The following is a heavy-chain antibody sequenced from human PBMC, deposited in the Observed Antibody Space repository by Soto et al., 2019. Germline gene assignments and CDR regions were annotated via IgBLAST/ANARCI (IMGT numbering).Heavy chain of an antibody. CDR2: IYYSGST. Sequence: PXETLSLRCTVAGCSISSGDSYWSWIRQHPGKGLEWIGYIYYSGSTYYNPSLKSRVTISVDTSKNQFSLKLSSVTAADTAVYYCARGRNRGVTIFGVVTRRGYFDYWGQGTLVTVSS. V-gene: IGHV4-31*03. CDR3: ARGRNRGVTIFGVVTRRGYFDY. J-gene: IGHJ4*02. CDR1: GCSISSGDSY. D-gene: IGHD3-3*01.